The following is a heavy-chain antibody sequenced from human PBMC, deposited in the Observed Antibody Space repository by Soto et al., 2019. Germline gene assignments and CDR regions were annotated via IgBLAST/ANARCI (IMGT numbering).Heavy chain of an antibody. CDR1: GFIFSSFA. V-gene: IGHV3-30*04. Sequence: QEQLVESGGGVVQPGRSLRLSCAASGFIFSSFALHWVRQAPGKGLEWVAAISPDGRRTHYADSVKGRFTISRDNSKNSKYLQMTSLRAEDTAMYYCARSYDTLTGFYLSIDYWGRGTLVTVSS. J-gene: IGHJ4*02. CDR2: ISPDGRRT. D-gene: IGHD3-9*01. CDR3: ARSYDTLTGFYLSIDY.